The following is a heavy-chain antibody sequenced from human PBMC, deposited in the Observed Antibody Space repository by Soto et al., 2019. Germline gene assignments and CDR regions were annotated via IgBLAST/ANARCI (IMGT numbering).Heavy chain of an antibody. V-gene: IGHV4-34*01. J-gene: IGHJ4*02. CDR2: INHSGST. CDR1: GGSLRGYY. D-gene: IGHD6-19*01. Sequence: SETLSLTCAVYGGSLRGYYWSWIRQSPGMALEWIGEINHSGSTNYTPSLKSRVTISLDTSKNHISLKVMSVIVADTAVFCCARGGAVAGPFDYWGQGTLVTVSS. CDR3: ARGGAVAGPFDY.